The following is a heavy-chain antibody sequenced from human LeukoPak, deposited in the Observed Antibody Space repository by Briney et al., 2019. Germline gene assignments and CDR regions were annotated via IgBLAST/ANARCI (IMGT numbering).Heavy chain of an antibody. Sequence: SETLSLTCTVFGGSIRGYHWSWIRQPPGKGLEWIGHFYYSGSTNFNPSLKSRVTISGDTSKNQFSLKVISVTAADTAVYYCARRGKVAGTYWGQGTLVTVSS. CDR2: FYYSGST. CDR3: ARRGKVAGTY. J-gene: IGHJ4*02. CDR1: GGSIRGYH. V-gene: IGHV4-59*01. D-gene: IGHD6-19*01.